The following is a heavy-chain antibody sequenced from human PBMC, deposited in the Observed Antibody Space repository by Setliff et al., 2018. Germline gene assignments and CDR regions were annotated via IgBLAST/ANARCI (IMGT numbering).Heavy chain of an antibody. V-gene: IGHV4-4*08. Sequence: SETLSLTCTVSGGSINNYYWSWIRQSPGKGLEWIGYIDTSGNTHDNPSLRSRVTMSVDTSKSHFSLRLSSLTAADTAVYYCARMAVRVASRPSSPLDYYYYMDLWGKGATVTVSS. CDR2: IDTSGNT. CDR1: GGSINNYY. CDR3: ARMAVRVASRPSSPLDYYYYMDL. D-gene: IGHD6-6*01. J-gene: IGHJ6*03.